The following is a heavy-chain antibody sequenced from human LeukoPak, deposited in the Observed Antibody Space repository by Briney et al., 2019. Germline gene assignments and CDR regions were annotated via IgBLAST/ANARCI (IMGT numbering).Heavy chain of an antibody. D-gene: IGHD3-22*01. J-gene: IGHJ3*02. CDR3: ARDVPAYYYDSSGYTDAFDI. V-gene: IGHV3-33*01. CDR1: GFTFSSYG. CDR2: IWYDGSNK. Sequence: GGSLRPSCAAYGFTFSSYGMHWVRQAPGKGLEWVAVIWYDGSNKYYADSVKGRFTISRDNPKNTMYLQMNSLRAEDTAVYYCARDVPAYYYDSSGYTDAFDIGGQGTMVTVPS.